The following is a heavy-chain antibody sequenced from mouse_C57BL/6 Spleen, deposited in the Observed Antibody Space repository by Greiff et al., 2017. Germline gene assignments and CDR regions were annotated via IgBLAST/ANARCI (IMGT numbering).Heavy chain of an antibody. D-gene: IGHD2-1*01. V-gene: IGHV7-3*01. CDR3: ARFHGNYVFFDY. J-gene: IGHJ2*01. Sequence: EVKLEESGGGLVQPGGSLSLSCAASGFTFTDYYMSWVRQPPGKALEWLGFIRNKANGYTTEYSASVKGRFTISRDNSQSILYLQMNALRAEDSATYYCARFHGNYVFFDYWGQGTTLTVSS. CDR2: IRNKANGYTT. CDR1: GFTFTDYY.